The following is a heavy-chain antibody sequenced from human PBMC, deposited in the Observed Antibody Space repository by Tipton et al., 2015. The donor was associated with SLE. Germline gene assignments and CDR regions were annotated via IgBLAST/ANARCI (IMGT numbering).Heavy chain of an antibody. CDR3: ARMKYSSSWNFDY. D-gene: IGHD6-13*01. J-gene: IGHJ4*02. CDR1: GFTFSSYG. Sequence: SLRLSCAASGFTFSSYGMHWVRQAPGKGLEWVAVISYDGSNKYYADSVKGRFTISRDNSKNTLYLQMNSLRAEDTAVYYCARMKYSSSWNFDYWGQGTLVTVSS. CDR2: ISYDGSNK. V-gene: IGHV3-30*03.